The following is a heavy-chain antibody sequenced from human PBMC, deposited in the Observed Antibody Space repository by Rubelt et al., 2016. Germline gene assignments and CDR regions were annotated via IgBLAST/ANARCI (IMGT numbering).Heavy chain of an antibody. CDR1: GFTFSTYW. Sequence: GGGLVQPGGSLRLSCAASGFTFSTYWMHWVRQAPGNGLLCVSEINTDGSYTGYADSVKGRFTISRDNAKNTLYLQMNSLRAEDTAVYNCARSSNGLFEYWGQGTLVTVSS. CDR3: ARSSNGLFEY. CDR2: INTDGSYT. J-gene: IGHJ4*02. V-gene: IGHV3-74*01. D-gene: IGHD2-8*01.